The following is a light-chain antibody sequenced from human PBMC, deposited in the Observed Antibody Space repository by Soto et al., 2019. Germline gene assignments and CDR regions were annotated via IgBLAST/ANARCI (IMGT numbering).Light chain of an antibody. V-gene: IGKV3-20*01. J-gene: IGKJ1*01. CDR3: QQYGSSRWE. Sequence: EVGMSHSPATLSVSPWERATLSCSASQSVSSNLAWYQQKPGQAPRLLIYDASNRATGIPARFSGSGSGTDFTLTISRLEPEDFAVYYCQQYGSSRWEFGQGTMVAIK. CDR1: QSVSSN. CDR2: DAS.